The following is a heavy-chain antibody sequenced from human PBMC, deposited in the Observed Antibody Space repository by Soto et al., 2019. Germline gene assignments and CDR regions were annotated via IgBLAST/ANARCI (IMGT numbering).Heavy chain of an antibody. CDR3: ARDQRLIFGVERYYYGMDV. J-gene: IGHJ6*02. D-gene: IGHD3-3*01. CDR2: IYSGGST. V-gene: IGHV3-66*01. CDR1: GFTVSSNY. Sequence: GESLKISCAASGFTVSSNYMSWVRQAPGKGLEWVSVIYSGGSTYYADSVKGRFTISRDNSKNTLYFQMNSLRAEDTAVYYCARDQRLIFGVERYYYGMDVWGQGTTVTVSS.